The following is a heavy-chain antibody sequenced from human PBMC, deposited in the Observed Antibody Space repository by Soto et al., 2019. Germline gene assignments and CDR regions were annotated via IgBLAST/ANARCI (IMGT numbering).Heavy chain of an antibody. CDR2: VSPHGANT. J-gene: IGHJ4*02. Sequence: EVQLLESGGGLVQPGGSLRLSCVASGFTFGSCGMNWVRQAPGKGLEWVAGVSPHGANTYYADSVRGRFIISRDDTRNTVSLDMNSLRGGDSAVYYCATEGAKTTWNFDYWGQGTVVTVSS. CDR3: ATEGAKTTWNFDY. V-gene: IGHV3-23*01. CDR1: GFTFGSCG. D-gene: IGHD1-1*01.